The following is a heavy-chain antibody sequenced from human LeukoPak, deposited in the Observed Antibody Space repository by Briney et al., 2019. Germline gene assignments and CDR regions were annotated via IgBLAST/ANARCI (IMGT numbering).Heavy chain of an antibody. CDR1: GGSIRSSSYY. CDR2: VFYTGTT. CDR3: ARGAARYSVAFDI. Sequence: SETLSLTCTVSGGSIRSSSYYWGWIRQPPGKGLEWIGSVFYTGTTYFNPSLTSRVNLSIDTSKNQFSLRLSSVTAADTAVYYCARGAARYSVAFDIWGQGTMVTVSS. V-gene: IGHV4-39*07. J-gene: IGHJ3*02. D-gene: IGHD6-6*01.